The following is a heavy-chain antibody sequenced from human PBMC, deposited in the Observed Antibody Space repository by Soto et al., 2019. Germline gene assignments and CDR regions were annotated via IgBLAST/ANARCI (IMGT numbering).Heavy chain of an antibody. J-gene: IGHJ4*02. Sequence: QEQLVQSGPEVKKPGSSVKVSCKDSGGLFSSFAISWVRQAPGQGLEWLGGIIPVFGTTNYAEKFQGRVTITADESMNTAYMELSSLRSGDTAMYYCARGGSPYVWFNEFWGQGTLVTVSS. CDR3: ARGGSPYVWFNEF. D-gene: IGHD3-16*01. V-gene: IGHV1-69*01. CDR1: GGLFSSFA. CDR2: IIPVFGTT.